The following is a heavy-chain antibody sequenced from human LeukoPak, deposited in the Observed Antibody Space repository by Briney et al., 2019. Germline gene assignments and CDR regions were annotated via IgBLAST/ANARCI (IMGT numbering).Heavy chain of an antibody. CDR2: IYPGDSDT. CDR3: ARHSDIWGSYSNPYYYYYGMDV. Sequence: GESLKISCKGSGYSFTSYWIGWVRQMPGKGLEWMGIIYPGDSDTRYSPSFQGQVTISADKSISTAYLQWSSLKASDTAMYYCARHSDIWGSYSNPYYYYYGMDVWGQGTTVTVSS. J-gene: IGHJ6*02. D-gene: IGHD1-26*01. CDR1: GYSFTSYW. V-gene: IGHV5-51*01.